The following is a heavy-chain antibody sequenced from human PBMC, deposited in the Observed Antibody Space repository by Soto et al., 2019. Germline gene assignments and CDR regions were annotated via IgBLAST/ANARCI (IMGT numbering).Heavy chain of an antibody. CDR1: GFTFSDYY. J-gene: IGHJ3*02. CDR2: ISSSSSYT. CDR3: ARRHPPDYYDSSGGAPDAFDI. V-gene: IGHV3-11*06. D-gene: IGHD3-22*01. Sequence: GGSLRLSCAASGFTFSDYYMSWIRQAPGKWLEWVSYISSSSSYTNYADSVKGRFTISRDNAKNSLYLQMNSLRAEDTAVYYCARRHPPDYYDSSGGAPDAFDIWGQGXMVTV.